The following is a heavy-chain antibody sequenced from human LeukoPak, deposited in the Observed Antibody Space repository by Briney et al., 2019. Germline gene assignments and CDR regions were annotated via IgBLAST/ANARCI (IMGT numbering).Heavy chain of an antibody. Sequence: GGSLRLSCAASGFTFDDYAMHWVRQAPGKGLEWVSGISWNSGSIGYADSVKGRFTISRDNAKNSLYLQMNSLRAEDTALYYCAKDNYGSIEMVDYWGQGTLVTVSS. CDR2: ISWNSGSI. CDR1: GFTFDDYA. CDR3: AKDNYGSIEMVDY. J-gene: IGHJ4*02. D-gene: IGHD3-10*01. V-gene: IGHV3-9*01.